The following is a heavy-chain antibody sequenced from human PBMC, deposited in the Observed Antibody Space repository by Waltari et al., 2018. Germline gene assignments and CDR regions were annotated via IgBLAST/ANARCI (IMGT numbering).Heavy chain of an antibody. V-gene: IGHV1-69*05. D-gene: IGHD4-17*01. J-gene: IGHJ3*02. CDR2: INPILRTA. Sequence: QVTLVHSGAGVNTPCSSVKVSFEASGSPFRRYAALGVRPPPAHGLEWMGGINPILRTANYEQKFQGTVTITTDESTSKAYMELSSLRSEDTAVYYCARGRPRHDYGDYRAGAFDIWGQGTMVTVSS. CDR1: GSPFRRYA. CDR3: ARGRPRHDYGDYRAGAFDI.